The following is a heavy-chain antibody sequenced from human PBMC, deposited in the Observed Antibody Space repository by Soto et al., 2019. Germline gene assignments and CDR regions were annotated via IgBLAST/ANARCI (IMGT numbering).Heavy chain of an antibody. D-gene: IGHD6-13*01. V-gene: IGHV4-59*08. J-gene: IGHJ4*02. CDR3: ARGVSKPDY. CDR2: IYYSGST. CDR1: GGSISSYY. Sequence: QVQLQESGPGLVKPSETLSLTCTVSGGSISSYYWSWIRQPPGKGLECIGYIYYSGSTNYNPSPKSLVTISVDTSKNQFSLKLSSVTDADAAVYYCARGVSKPDYWGQGTLVTVSS.